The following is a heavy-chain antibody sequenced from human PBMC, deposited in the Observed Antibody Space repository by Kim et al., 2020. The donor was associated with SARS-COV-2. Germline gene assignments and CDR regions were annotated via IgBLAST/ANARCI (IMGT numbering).Heavy chain of an antibody. J-gene: IGHJ4*02. CDR1: GFTFGSYG. D-gene: IGHD2-15*01. CDR3: ARDRGGLGCSGDCCYYFDY. Sequence: GGSLRLSCAASGFTFGSYGMHWVRQAPGKGLEWVAVISYDGSRKYYADSVKGRFTISRDNSKNTLYLQMNSLRAEDTAVYYCARDRGGLGCSGDCCYYFDYWGQGTRVTLA. CDR2: ISYDGSRK. V-gene: IGHV3-33*05.